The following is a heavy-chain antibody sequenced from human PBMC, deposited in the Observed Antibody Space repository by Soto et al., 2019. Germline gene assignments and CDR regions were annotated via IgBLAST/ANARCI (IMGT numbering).Heavy chain of an antibody. CDR2: IGTINTM. V-gene: IGHV3-11*01. CDR1: GFSFSDYS. J-gene: IGHJ4*02. D-gene: IGHD1-26*01. CDR3: GRVSGSYEDGAWVDS. Sequence: GGSLRLSCAASGFSFSDYSMTWIRQAPGKGLEWVPYIGTINTMYYADSVKGRFTISRDNAKNSLYLQMNSLRAEDTAVYYCGRVSGSYEDGAWVDSWGQGTLVTVSS.